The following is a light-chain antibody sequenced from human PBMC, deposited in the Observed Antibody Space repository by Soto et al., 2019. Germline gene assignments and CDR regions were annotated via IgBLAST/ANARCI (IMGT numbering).Light chain of an antibody. CDR2: GAS. CDR3: QQYHNWPPQYT. V-gene: IGKV3-15*01. J-gene: IGKJ2*01. Sequence: EIVMTQSPASLSVSPGDGATLSCRASQSVASNVAWYQQKPXXXXRLLIHGASTRAVGVPARFSGSGSGTDFTLTISSLQSEDFAVYYCQQYHNWPPQYTFGQGTKLQIK. CDR1: QSVASN.